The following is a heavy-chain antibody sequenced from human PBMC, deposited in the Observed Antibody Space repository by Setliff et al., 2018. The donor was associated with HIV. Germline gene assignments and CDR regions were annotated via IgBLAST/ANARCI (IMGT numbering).Heavy chain of an antibody. CDR2: IGYNGANT. CDR1: GFTFSNYA. V-gene: IGHV3-64D*08. J-gene: IGHJ4*02. Sequence: PGGSLRLSCSAYGFTFSNYAIHWVRQAPGKGLECVSGIGYNGANTYYADSVKGRFTISRDNSKNTLFLQMSDLRTEDTAMYHCVKDSLPWDSRVTFDYWGQGVLVTV. D-gene: IGHD2-21*02. CDR3: VKDSLPWDSRVTFDY.